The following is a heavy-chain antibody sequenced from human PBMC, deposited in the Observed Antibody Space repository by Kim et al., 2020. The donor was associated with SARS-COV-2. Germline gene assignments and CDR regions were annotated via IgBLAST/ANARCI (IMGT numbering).Heavy chain of an antibody. CDR1: GGSISSGGFY. CDR3: ARAASSLNYGMDV. Sequence: SETLSLTCTVSGGSISSGGFYWSWIRQHPGKGLEWVGYIYYSGSTYYNPSLRSQVTISVDTSKNQFSLKLSSVTAADTAVYYCARAASSLNYGMDVWGQGTTVTVSS. D-gene: IGHD6-6*01. J-gene: IGHJ6*02. CDR2: IYYSGST. V-gene: IGHV4-31*01.